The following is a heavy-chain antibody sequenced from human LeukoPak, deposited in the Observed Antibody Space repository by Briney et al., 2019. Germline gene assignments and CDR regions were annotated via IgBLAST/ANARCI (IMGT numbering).Heavy chain of an antibody. CDR3: AKDMGSGSYKGFLDY. V-gene: IGHV3-9*01. CDR1: GFTFDDYA. CDR2: ISWSSANV. J-gene: IGHJ4*02. D-gene: IGHD1-26*01. Sequence: PGGSLRLSCAASGFTFDDYAMHWVRQDPGKGLEWVSGISWSSANVGYADSVKGRFTISRDNAKNSLYLQMNSLRVEDTASYYCAKDMGSGSYKGFLDYWGQGTLVTVSS.